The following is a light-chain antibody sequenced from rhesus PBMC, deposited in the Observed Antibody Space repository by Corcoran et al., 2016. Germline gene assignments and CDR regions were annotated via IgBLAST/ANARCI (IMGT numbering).Light chain of an antibody. Sequence: DIQMTQSPSSLSASVGDRVTITCRASQGINHYLSWYQQKPGKAPKPLIYYASSLETGVPSRFSGSGSGTDYTLTISRLQPEDIETYDCQHGYGILTFGGGTKVEIK. J-gene: IGKJ4*01. CDR2: YAS. V-gene: IGKV1-66*01. CDR1: QGINHY. CDR3: QHGYGILT.